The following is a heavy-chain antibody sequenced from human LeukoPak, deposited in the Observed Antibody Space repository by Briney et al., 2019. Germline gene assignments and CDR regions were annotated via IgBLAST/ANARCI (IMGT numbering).Heavy chain of an antibody. CDR1: GGTFSSYA. CDR3: ARSRLAYCGGDCYTFDY. J-gene: IGHJ4*02. Sequence: SVKVSCKASGGTFSSYAISRVRQAPGQGLEWMGGIIPIFGTANYAQKFQGRVTITADESTSTAYMELSSLRSEDTAVYYCARSRLAYCGGDCYTFDYWGQGTLVTVSS. V-gene: IGHV1-69*13. CDR2: IIPIFGTA. D-gene: IGHD2-21*02.